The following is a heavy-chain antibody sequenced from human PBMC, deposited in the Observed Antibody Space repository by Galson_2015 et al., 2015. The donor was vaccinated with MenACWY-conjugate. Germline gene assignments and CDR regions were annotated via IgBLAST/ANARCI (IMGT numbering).Heavy chain of an antibody. Sequence: LSLTCDVSGYSISNGYYWGWIRQPPGKGLEWIGIIYNTGDTYYNASLKSRVTMSVDTSKNQFSLKLTSVTAADSAVYYCARLTGYSGGFYSPDWGQGTLVTGSS. D-gene: IGHD1-26*01. CDR2: IYNTGDT. V-gene: IGHV4-38-2*01. CDR1: GYSISNGYY. CDR3: ARLTGYSGGFYSPD. J-gene: IGHJ4*02.